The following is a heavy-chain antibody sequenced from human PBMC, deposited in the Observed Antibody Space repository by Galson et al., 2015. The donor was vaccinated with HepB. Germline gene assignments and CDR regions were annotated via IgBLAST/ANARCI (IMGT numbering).Heavy chain of an antibody. J-gene: IGHJ6*02. V-gene: IGHV3-15*01. CDR2: IKSRTDDGAI. CDR3: AKDHYSNQRGYYYYGMDV. Sequence: SLRLSCAASGFTFSDAWMSWVRQAPGKGLEWVGRIKSRTDDGAIDYAAPVKGRFTISRDDSKNTLYLQMNSLRAEDTAVYYCAKDHYSNQRGYYYYGMDVWGQGTTVTVSS. CDR1: GFTFSDAW. D-gene: IGHD4-11*01.